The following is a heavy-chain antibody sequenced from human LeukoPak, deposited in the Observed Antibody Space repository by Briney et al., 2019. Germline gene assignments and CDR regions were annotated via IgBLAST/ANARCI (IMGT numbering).Heavy chain of an antibody. D-gene: IGHD2-2*01. J-gene: IGHJ4*02. V-gene: IGHV4-59*01. CDR2: IYCSGST. CDR3: ARGRGYCSSTSCPIPFDY. CDR1: GGSISSYY. Sequence: PSETLSLTCTVSGGSISSYYWSWIRQPPGKGLEWIGYIYCSGSTNYNPSLKSRVTISVDTSKNQFSLKLSSVTAADTAVYYCARGRGYCSSTSCPIPFDYWGQGTLVTVSS.